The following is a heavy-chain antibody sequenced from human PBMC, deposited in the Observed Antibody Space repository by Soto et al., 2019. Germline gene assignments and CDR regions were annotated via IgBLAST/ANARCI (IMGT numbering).Heavy chain of an antibody. J-gene: IGHJ6*02. CDR3: ARDSLYYYDSSGYYPYYYRMDV. CDR1: GGTFSSYA. D-gene: IGHD3-22*01. CDR2: IIPIFGTA. Sequence: GASVKVSCKASGGTFSSYAISWVRQAPGQGLEWMGGIIPIFGTANYAQKFQGRVTITADKSTSTAYMELSSLRSEETAVYYCARDSLYYYDSSGYYPYYYRMDVWGHGTTVSV. V-gene: IGHV1-69*06.